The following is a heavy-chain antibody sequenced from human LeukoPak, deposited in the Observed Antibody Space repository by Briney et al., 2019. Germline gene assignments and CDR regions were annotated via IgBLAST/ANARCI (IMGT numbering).Heavy chain of an antibody. J-gene: IGHJ3*02. CDR1: GGSISSYY. D-gene: IGHD3-10*01. CDR2: IYYSGST. V-gene: IGHV4-59*01. Sequence: SETLSLTCTVSGGSISSYYWSWIQQPPGKGLEWIGYIYYSGSTNYNPSLKSRVTISVDTSKNQFSLKLSSVTAADTAVYYCARTIGRSAFDIWGQGTMVTVSS. CDR3: ARTIGRSAFDI.